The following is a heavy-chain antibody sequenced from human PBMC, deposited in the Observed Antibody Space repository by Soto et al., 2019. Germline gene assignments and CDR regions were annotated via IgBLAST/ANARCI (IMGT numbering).Heavy chain of an antibody. CDR3: ARATYCTGGNCLLDY. D-gene: IGHD2-15*01. CDR1: EFTVTSNY. Sequence: EVQLVESGGGLVQPGGSLRLSCAASEFTVTSNYMSWVRQAPGKGLEWVSVIYSGGSTYYADFVKGRFTISRDNSKNTVYLQMISLRAEDTAVYYCARATYCTGGNCLLDYWGQGTLVTVSS. V-gene: IGHV3-53*04. CDR2: IYSGGST. J-gene: IGHJ4*02.